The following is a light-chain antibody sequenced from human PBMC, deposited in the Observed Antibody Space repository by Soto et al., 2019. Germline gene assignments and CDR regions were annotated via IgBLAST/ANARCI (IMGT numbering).Light chain of an antibody. V-gene: IGLV2-11*01. CDR3: CSYAGSYTNYV. CDR2: DVS. CDR1: SSDVGGYHY. J-gene: IGLJ1*01. Sequence: QSALTQPRSVSGSPGQSVTISCTGTSSDVGGYHYVSWYQQHPGKAPKLMIYDVSKRPSGVPDRFSGSKSGNTASLTISGLQAEDEADYYCCSYAGSYTNYVFGTGTKLTVL.